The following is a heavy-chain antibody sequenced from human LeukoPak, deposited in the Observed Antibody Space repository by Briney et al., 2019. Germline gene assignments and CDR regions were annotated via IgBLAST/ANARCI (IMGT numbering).Heavy chain of an antibody. J-gene: IGHJ1*01. Sequence: GGSLRLSCAASGFTFSSYAMSWVRQAPGKGLEWVSAISGSGGSTYYADSVKGRFTISRDNSKNTLYLQMNSLRAEDTAVYYCAKPPGDSSGYPIIPNLFQHWGQGTLVTVSS. CDR2: ISGSGGST. CDR3: AKPPGDSSGYPIIPNLFQH. V-gene: IGHV3-23*01. D-gene: IGHD3-22*01. CDR1: GFTFSSYA.